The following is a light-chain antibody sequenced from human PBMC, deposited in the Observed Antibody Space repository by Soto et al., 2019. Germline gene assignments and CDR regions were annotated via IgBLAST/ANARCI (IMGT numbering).Light chain of an antibody. J-gene: IGLJ1*01. CDR3: QSYDSSLSGYV. CDR1: SSNIGINT. Sequence: QSVLTQPPSASGTPGQRVTISCSGSSSNIGINTVNWYQQLPGTAPKLLVYGNSNRPSGVPDRFSGSKSGTSASLAITGLQAEDEADYYCQSYDSSLSGYVFGTGTKVTVL. V-gene: IGLV1-40*01. CDR2: GNS.